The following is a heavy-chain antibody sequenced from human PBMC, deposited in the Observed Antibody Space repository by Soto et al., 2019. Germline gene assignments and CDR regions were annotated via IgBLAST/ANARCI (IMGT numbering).Heavy chain of an antibody. Sequence: EVQLLESGGDLVQPGGSPRLSCAASGFTFGTYALRWVRQGPGEGREWVAGVSGSGDMTYYADTVKGRFTISRDNSENTVSLQMNSLRAEYTAIAFYAKDPPRCNDVFDFYYLYVWGKVTAVAASS. CDR1: GFTFGTYA. D-gene: IGHD1-1*01. V-gene: IGHV3-23*01. CDR2: VSGSGDMT. J-gene: IGHJ6*03. CDR3: AKDPPRCNDVFDFYYLYV.